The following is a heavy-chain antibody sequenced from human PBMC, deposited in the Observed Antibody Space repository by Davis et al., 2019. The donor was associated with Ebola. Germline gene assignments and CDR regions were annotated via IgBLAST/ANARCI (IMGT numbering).Heavy chain of an antibody. CDR3: AKDIGGSKTH. CDR1: GFTFDDYS. CDR2: ISWNGDSL. J-gene: IGHJ4*02. Sequence: SLKISCAASGFTFDDYSIHWVRQTPGRGLEWVSGISWNGDSLGYADSVKGRFTISRDNAKNSLYLQMNSLRAEDTAFYHCAKDIGGSKTHWGQGTLVTVSS. D-gene: IGHD2-15*01. V-gene: IGHV3-9*01.